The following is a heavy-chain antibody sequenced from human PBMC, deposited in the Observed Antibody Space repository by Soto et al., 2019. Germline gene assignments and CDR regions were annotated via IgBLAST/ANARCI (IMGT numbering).Heavy chain of an antibody. Sequence: PGGSLRLSCAASGFTFSSYAMHWVRQAPGKGLEWVAVISYDGSNKYYADSVKGRFTISRDNSKNTLYLQMNSLRAEDTAVYYCARARTSRDLYGMDVWGQATTVTVYS. CDR1: GFTFSSYA. V-gene: IGHV3-30-3*01. CDR3: ARARTSRDLYGMDV. CDR2: ISYDGSNK. J-gene: IGHJ6*02. D-gene: IGHD2-2*01.